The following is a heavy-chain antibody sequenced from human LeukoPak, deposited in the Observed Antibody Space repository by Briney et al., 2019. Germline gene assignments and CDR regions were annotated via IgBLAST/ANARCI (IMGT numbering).Heavy chain of an antibody. Sequence: SETLSLTCTVSGGSISSSSYYWGWIRQPPGKGLEWIGSIYYSGSTYYNPSLKSRVTISVDTSKNQFSLKLSSVTAADTAVYYCARPDYYGSGSYYMGWGQGTLVTVSS. V-gene: IGHV4-39*01. CDR3: ARPDYYGSGSYYMG. CDR2: IYYSGST. D-gene: IGHD3-10*01. CDR1: GGSISSSSYY. J-gene: IGHJ4*02.